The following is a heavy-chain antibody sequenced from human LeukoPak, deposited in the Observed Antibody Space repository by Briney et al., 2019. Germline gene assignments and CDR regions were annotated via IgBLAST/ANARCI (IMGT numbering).Heavy chain of an antibody. Sequence: GGSLRLSCAASGFTFSSHEMNWVRQAPGKGLEWVSYISGSGSTIYYTDSVKGRFTISRDNAKYSLYLQMNSLRAEDTAVYYCVRDPGITGTSYWGQGTLATVSS. V-gene: IGHV3-48*03. J-gene: IGHJ4*02. CDR2: ISGSGSTI. CDR1: GFTFSSHE. CDR3: VRDPGITGTSY. D-gene: IGHD1-20*01.